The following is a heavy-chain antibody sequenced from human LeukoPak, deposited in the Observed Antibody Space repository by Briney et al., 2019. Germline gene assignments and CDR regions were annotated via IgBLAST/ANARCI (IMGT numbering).Heavy chain of an antibody. CDR3: ATLSSGYYIGDPFDI. CDR1: GFTFSNYN. D-gene: IGHD3-22*01. J-gene: IGHJ3*02. CDR2: ISSSSSYI. Sequence: GGSLRLSCAASGFTFSNYNMNWVRQAPGKGLEWVSSISSSSSYIYYADSVKGRFTISRDNAKNSLYLQMNSLRAEDTAVYYCATLSSGYYIGDPFDIWGQGTMVTVSS. V-gene: IGHV3-21*01.